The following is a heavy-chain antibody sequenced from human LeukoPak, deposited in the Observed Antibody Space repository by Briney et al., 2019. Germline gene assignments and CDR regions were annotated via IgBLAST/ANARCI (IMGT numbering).Heavy chain of an antibody. Sequence: ETLSLTCAVYGGSFSGYYWSWIRQPPGKGLEWIGEINHSGSTNYNPSLKSRVTISVYTSMNQFSLKLSSVTAADTAVYYCARIGYCSSTSCYRYWGDYYYYYYMDVWGRGTTVTVSS. CDR1: GGSFSGYY. CDR3: ARIGYCSSTSCYRYWGDYYYYYYMDV. V-gene: IGHV4-34*01. J-gene: IGHJ6*03. D-gene: IGHD2-2*01. CDR2: INHSGST.